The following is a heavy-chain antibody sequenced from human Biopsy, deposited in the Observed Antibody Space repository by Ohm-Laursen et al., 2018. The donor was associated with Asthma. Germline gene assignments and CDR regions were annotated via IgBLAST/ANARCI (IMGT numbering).Heavy chain of an antibody. V-gene: IGHV1-69*01. Sequence: SSVKVSCKVSGGTFSRYAISWVRQAPGQGLEWMGGIIPVFGTSNYAQKFQGRVTFTADESTSTAYMELSSLRSEDTAVYYCARASRAAMVTTLYYGMDVWGQGTTVTVSS. J-gene: IGHJ6*02. CDR1: GGTFSRYA. D-gene: IGHD5-18*01. CDR2: IIPVFGTS. CDR3: ARASRAAMVTTLYYGMDV.